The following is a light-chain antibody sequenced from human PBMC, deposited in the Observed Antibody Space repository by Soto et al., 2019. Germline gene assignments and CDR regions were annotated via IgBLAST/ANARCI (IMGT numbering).Light chain of an antibody. J-gene: IGLJ2*01. CDR3: LLYYGDALV. CDR2: STD. Sequence: QTVVTQEASLTVSPGETVTLTCASSTGVVTSGYHPKWFQQKPGQAPRALIYSTDKKHSWTPARFSGSLLGGKAALTLSGVQPEDEADYYCLLYYGDALVFGGGTKLTVL. CDR1: TGVVTSGYH. V-gene: IGLV7-43*01.